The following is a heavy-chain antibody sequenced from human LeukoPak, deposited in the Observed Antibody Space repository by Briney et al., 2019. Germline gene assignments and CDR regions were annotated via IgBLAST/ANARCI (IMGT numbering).Heavy chain of an antibody. CDR3: ARVVAAAGTNYFDY. CDR1: GGSISSHY. CDR2: IYYTGST. D-gene: IGHD6-13*01. Sequence: SEALSLTCTVSGGSISSHYWSWIRQSPGKGLEWIGYIYYTGSTKYNPSLKSRVTISIDTSKNQFSLKLISVSVADTAVYYCARVVAAAGTNYFDYWGQGTLVTVSS. J-gene: IGHJ4*02. V-gene: IGHV4-59*11.